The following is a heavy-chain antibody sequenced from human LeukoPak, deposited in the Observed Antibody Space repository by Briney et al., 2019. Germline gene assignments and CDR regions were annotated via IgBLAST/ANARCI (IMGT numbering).Heavy chain of an antibody. CDR3: AREGGSYNFDY. J-gene: IGHJ4*02. Sequence: GGSLRLSCAASGFALSSYGMHWVRQAPGKGLEWVAVIWYDGSYEYNADSVKGRFSISRDNSKKTLYLQMNSLRVEDTAVYYCAREGGSYNFDYWGRGTLVTVSS. CDR2: IWYDGSYE. CDR1: GFALSSYG. D-gene: IGHD1-26*01. V-gene: IGHV3-33*01.